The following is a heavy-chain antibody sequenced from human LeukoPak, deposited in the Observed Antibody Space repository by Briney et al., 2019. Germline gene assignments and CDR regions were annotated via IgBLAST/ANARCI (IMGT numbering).Heavy chain of an antibody. J-gene: IGHJ4*02. CDR2: ISSSSSYI. D-gene: IGHD1-26*01. CDR1: GFTFSSYS. V-gene: IGHV3-21*01. CDR3: ARGYSGSLTHLDY. Sequence: PGGSLRLSCAASGFTFSSYSMKWVRQAPGKGLEWVSSISSSSSYIYYADSVKGRFTISRDNAKNSLYLQMNSLRAEDTAVYYCARGYSGSLTHLDYWGQGTLVTVSS.